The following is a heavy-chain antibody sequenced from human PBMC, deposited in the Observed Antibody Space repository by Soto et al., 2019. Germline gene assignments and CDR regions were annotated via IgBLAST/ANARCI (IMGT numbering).Heavy chain of an antibody. Sequence: GGSLRLSCAASGFTFSSYWMSWVRQAPRKGLEWVANIKHDGSEKYYVDSVKGRFTISRDNAENSLYLQMDGLRADDTAVYYCARDIGYGDNSGQGTLVTVSS. D-gene: IGHD5-12*01. J-gene: IGHJ4*02. CDR2: IKHDGSEK. V-gene: IGHV3-7*01. CDR1: GFTFSSYW. CDR3: ARDIGYGDN.